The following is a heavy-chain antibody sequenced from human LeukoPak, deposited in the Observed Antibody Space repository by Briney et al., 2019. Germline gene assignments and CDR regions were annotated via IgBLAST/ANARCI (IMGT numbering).Heavy chain of an antibody. D-gene: IGHD3-3*01. V-gene: IGHV3-23*01. Sequence: GGSLRPSCAASGFTFSSYSMNWVRQAPGKGLEWVSGISGSGGSTYYADSVKGRFTISRDNSKNTLYLQMNSVRAEDTAVYYCAKAPPQILEWFYFDYWGQGTLVTVSS. CDR1: GFTFSSYS. CDR3: AKAPPQILEWFYFDY. CDR2: ISGSGGST. J-gene: IGHJ4*02.